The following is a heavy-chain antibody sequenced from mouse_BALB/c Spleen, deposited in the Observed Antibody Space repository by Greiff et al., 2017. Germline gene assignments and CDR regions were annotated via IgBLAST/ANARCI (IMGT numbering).Heavy chain of an antibody. CDR2: ISDGGSYT. Sequence: EVQVVESGGGLVKPGGSLKLSCAASGFTFSDYYMYWVRQTPEKRLEWVATISDGGSYTYYPDSVKGRFTISRDNAKNNLYLQMSSLKSEDTAMYYCARWEDYWGQGTSVTVSS. D-gene: IGHD4-1*01. J-gene: IGHJ4*01. CDR1: GFTFSDYY. CDR3: ARWEDY. V-gene: IGHV5-4*02.